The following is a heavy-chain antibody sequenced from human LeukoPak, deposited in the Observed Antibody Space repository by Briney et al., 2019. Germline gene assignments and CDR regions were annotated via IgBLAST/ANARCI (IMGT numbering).Heavy chain of an antibody. V-gene: IGHV6-1*01. CDR1: GDSVSSNSAA. CDR3: ARGQQLVQRDAFDI. CDR2: TYYRSKWYN. Sequence: SLTLSLTCALSGDSVSSNSAAWNWIRQSPSRGLEWLGRTYYRSKWYNDYAVSVKSRITINPDTSKNQFSLQLNSVTPEDTAVYYCARGQQLVQRDAFDIWGQGTMVTVSS. D-gene: IGHD6-13*01. J-gene: IGHJ3*02.